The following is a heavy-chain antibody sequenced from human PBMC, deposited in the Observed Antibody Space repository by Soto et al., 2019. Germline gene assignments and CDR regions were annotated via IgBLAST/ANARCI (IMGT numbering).Heavy chain of an antibody. D-gene: IGHD6-19*01. Sequence: GESLKISCKGSGYSFTSYWIGWVRQMPGKGLEWMGIIYPGDSDTRYSPSFQGQVTISADKSISTAYLQWSSLKASDTAMYYCARRVIAVAANDAFDIWGQGTMVTVSS. CDR2: IYPGDSDT. V-gene: IGHV5-51*01. CDR1: GYSFTSYW. CDR3: ARRVIAVAANDAFDI. J-gene: IGHJ3*02.